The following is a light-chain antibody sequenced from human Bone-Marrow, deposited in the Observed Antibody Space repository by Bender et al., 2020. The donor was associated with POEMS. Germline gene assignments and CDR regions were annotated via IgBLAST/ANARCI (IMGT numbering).Light chain of an antibody. V-gene: IGLV2-14*02. CDR1: SRDVGSYDL. CDR3: TSYAGTSNLL. CDR2: EVT. Sequence: QSALTQPASVSRSPGQSITIACTGSSRDVGSYDLVSWYQQYPGKAPKLIIFEVTKRPSGISDRFSGSKSGNTASLTVSGLQSDDEAEYFCTSYAGTSNLLFGGGTKVTVL. J-gene: IGLJ2*01.